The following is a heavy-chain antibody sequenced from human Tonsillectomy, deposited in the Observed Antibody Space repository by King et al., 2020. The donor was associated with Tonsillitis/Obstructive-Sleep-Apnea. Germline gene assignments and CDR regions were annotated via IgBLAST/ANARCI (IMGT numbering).Heavy chain of an antibody. D-gene: IGHD3-3*01. J-gene: IGHJ6*03. Sequence: VQLVESGGGVVQPERSLRLSCAASGFTFSSYVMHWVRQAPGKGLEWVAVISYDGSNKYYADSVKGRFTISRDNSKNTLYLKMNSLRTEDTAVYYWARGDDFWSGYSRYDVDVWGKGTTVTVSS. CDR1: GFTFSSYV. CDR2: ISYDGSNK. CDR3: ARGDDFWSGYSRYDVDV. V-gene: IGHV3-30*04.